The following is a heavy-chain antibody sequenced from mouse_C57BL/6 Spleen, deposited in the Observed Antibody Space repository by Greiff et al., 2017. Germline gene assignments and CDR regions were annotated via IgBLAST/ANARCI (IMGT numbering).Heavy chain of an antibody. J-gene: IGHJ4*01. Sequence: EVKLMESGEGLVKPGGSLKLSCAASGFTFSSYAMSWVRQTPEKRLEWVAYISSGGDYIYYADTVKGRFTISRDNARNTLYLQMSRLKSEDTDMYYCTRDRNYGSSYAMDYWGQGTSVTVSS. V-gene: IGHV5-9-1*02. CDR3: TRDRNYGSSYAMDY. D-gene: IGHD1-1*01. CDR2: ISSGGDYI. CDR1: GFTFSSYA.